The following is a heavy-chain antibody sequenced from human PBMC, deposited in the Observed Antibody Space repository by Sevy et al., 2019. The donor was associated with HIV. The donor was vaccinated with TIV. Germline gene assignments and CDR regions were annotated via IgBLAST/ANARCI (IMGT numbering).Heavy chain of an antibody. Sequence: GGSLRLSCAASGFTFSSYAMHWVRQAPGKGLEWVAVISYDGSNKYYADSVKGRFTISRDNSKNTLYLQMNSLRAEDTAVYYCARVPPEYYDFWGGYYTRNYYYYGMDVWGQGTTVTVSS. CDR2: ISYDGSNK. D-gene: IGHD3-3*01. J-gene: IGHJ6*02. CDR3: ARVPPEYYDFWGGYYTRNYYYYGMDV. CDR1: GFTFSSYA. V-gene: IGHV3-30-3*01.